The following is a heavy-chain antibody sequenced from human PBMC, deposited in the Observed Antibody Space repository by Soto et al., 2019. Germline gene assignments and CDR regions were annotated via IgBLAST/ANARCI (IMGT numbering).Heavy chain of an antibody. V-gene: IGHV1-69*13. J-gene: IGHJ6*02. CDR3: ARADGSGSYYDPESYYYYGMDV. D-gene: IGHD3-10*01. CDR2: IIPIFGTA. Sequence: SVKVSCKASGGTFSSYAISWVRQAPGQGLEWMGGIIPIFGTANYAQKFQGRVTITADESTSTAYMELSSLRSEDTAVYYCARADGSGSYYDPESYYYYGMDVWGQGTTVTVSS. CDR1: GGTFSSYA.